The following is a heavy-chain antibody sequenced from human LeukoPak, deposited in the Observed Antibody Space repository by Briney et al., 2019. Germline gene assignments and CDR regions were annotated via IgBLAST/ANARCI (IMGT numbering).Heavy chain of an antibody. Sequence: PGGSLRLSCAASGFTFSSYSMNWVRQAPGKGLEWVSSISSSSSYIYYADSVKGRFTISRDNAKNSLYLQMNSLRAEDTAVYYCAKVEIAYCGGDCYSDYWGQGTLVTVSS. CDR3: AKVEIAYCGGDCYSDY. V-gene: IGHV3-21*01. J-gene: IGHJ4*02. CDR1: GFTFSSYS. CDR2: ISSSSSYI. D-gene: IGHD2-21*02.